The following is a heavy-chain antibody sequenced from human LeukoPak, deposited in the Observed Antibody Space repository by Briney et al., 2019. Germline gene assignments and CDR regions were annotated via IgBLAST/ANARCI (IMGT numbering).Heavy chain of an antibody. D-gene: IGHD3-3*01. J-gene: IGHJ4*02. V-gene: IGHV6-1*01. CDR2: TYYRSKWYS. CDR3: GREDMSGYTDY. CDR1: GDSVSSSITT. Sequence: PSQTLSLTCAISGDSVSSSITTWNWIRQSPSIGLEWLGRTYYRSKWYSDYAVSLKSRITINPDTSKNQFSLQLKYVTPDDTALYYCGREDMSGYTDYWGQATLVTVSS.